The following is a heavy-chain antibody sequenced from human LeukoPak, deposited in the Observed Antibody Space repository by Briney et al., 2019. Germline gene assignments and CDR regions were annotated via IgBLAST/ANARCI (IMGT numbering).Heavy chain of an antibody. D-gene: IGHD6-13*01. V-gene: IGHV4-34*01. Sequence: KSSETLSLTCAVYGGSFSGYYWSWIRQPPGKGLEWIGEINHSGSTNYNPSLKSRVTISVDTPKNQFSLKLSSVTAADTAVYYCAAWYSSSWYPWFDPWGQGTLVTVSS. CDR2: INHSGST. CDR3: AAWYSSSWYPWFDP. J-gene: IGHJ5*02. CDR1: GGSFSGYY.